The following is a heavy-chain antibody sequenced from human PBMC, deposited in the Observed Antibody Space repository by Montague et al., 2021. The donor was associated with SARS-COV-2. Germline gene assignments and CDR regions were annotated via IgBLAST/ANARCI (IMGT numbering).Heavy chain of an antibody. CDR2: ISYDGSIK. CDR3: AKNRDIFWFGEGRDSMDV. D-gene: IGHD3-10*01. Sequence: SLRLSCAASGFTFNNFAMHWVRQAPGKGLGWVAVISYDGSIKYYADSLRGRFTISRDSSQKTLYLQMNSLSGEDTAVYYCAKNRDIFWFGEGRDSMDVWGQGTTVIVSS. J-gene: IGHJ6*02. V-gene: IGHV3-30*18. CDR1: GFTFNNFA.